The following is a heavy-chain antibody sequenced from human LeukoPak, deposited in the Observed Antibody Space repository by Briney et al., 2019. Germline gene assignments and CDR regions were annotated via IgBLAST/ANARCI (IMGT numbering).Heavy chain of an antibody. Sequence: GASVKVSCKASGYTFTGYYMHWVRQAPGQGLEWMGWINPNSGGTNYAQKFQGRVTMTRDTSISTAYMELSRLRSDDTAVYYCARAEPWEYQLLALDYWGQGTLVTVSS. J-gene: IGHJ4*02. D-gene: IGHD2-2*01. CDR1: GYTFTGYY. V-gene: IGHV1-2*02. CDR2: INPNSGGT. CDR3: ARAEPWEYQLLALDY.